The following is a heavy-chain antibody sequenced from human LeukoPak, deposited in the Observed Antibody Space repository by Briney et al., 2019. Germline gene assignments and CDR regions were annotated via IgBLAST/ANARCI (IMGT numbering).Heavy chain of an antibody. CDR3: AKERDTSGYEHFDY. D-gene: IGHD5-12*01. J-gene: IGHJ4*02. CDR1: GFTFSSYG. V-gene: IGHV3-30*02. Sequence: PGGSLRLSCAASGFTFSSYGMHWVRQAPGKGLEWVAFIRYDGSNKYYADSVKGRFTISRDNSKNTLYLQMNSLRAEDTAVYYCAKERDTSGYEHFDYWGQGTLVTVSS. CDR2: IRYDGSNK.